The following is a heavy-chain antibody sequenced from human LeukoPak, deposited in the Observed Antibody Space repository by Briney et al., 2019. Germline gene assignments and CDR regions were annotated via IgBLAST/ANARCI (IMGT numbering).Heavy chain of an antibody. Sequence: ASVKLSCKASGYTFTGYYMRWVRQAPGQGLEWMGWINPNSGGTNYAQKFQGRVTMTRDTSISAAYMELSRLRSDDTVVYYCAIGGYYDSSGMWAFDIWGQGTMVTVSS. V-gene: IGHV1-2*02. CDR3: AIGGYYDSSGMWAFDI. D-gene: IGHD3-22*01. CDR2: INPNSGGT. CDR1: GYTFTGYY. J-gene: IGHJ3*02.